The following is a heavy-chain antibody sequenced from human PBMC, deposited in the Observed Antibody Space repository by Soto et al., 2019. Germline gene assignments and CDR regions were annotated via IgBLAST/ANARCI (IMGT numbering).Heavy chain of an antibody. J-gene: IGHJ6*02. CDR2: ISYDGSNK. V-gene: IGHV3-30-3*01. Sequence: ESGGGVVQPGRSLRLSCAASGFTFSSYAMHWVRQAPGKGLEWVAVISYDGSNKYYADSVKGRFTISRDNSKNTLYLQMNSLRAEDTAVYYCARGGGCSGGSCYITYYYYYGMDVWGQGTTVTVSS. D-gene: IGHD2-15*01. CDR3: ARGGGCSGGSCYITYYYYYGMDV. CDR1: GFTFSSYA.